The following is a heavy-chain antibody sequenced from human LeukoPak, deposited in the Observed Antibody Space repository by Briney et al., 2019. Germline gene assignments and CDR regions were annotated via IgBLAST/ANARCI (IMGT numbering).Heavy chain of an antibody. J-gene: IGHJ4*02. D-gene: IGHD5-24*01. CDR2: INTNTGNP. CDR3: ARDMERWLQIKGGFDY. V-gene: IGHV7-4-1*02. Sequence: ASVKVSCKASGYTFTSYAMNWVRQAPGQGLEWMGWINTNTGNPTYAQGFTGRFVFSLDTSVSTAYLQISSLKAEDTAVYYCARDMERWLQIKGGFDYWGQGTLVTVSS. CDR1: GYTFTSYA.